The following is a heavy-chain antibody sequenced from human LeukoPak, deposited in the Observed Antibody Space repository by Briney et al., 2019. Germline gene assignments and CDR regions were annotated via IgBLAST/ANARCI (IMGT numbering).Heavy chain of an antibody. CDR1: GYTFTSYG. J-gene: IGHJ4*02. Sequence: ASVKVSCKASGYTFTSYGISWVRQAPGQGLEWMGWISAYNGNTNYAQKLQGRVTMTTDISTSTAYMELRSLRSDDTAVYYCARASSSSWYAVGLSNYFGYWGQGTLVTVSS. CDR2: ISAYNGNT. V-gene: IGHV1-18*01. D-gene: IGHD6-13*01. CDR3: ARASSSSWYAVGLSNYFGY.